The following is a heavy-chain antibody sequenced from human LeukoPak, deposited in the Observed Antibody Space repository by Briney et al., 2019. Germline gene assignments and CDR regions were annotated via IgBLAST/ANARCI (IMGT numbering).Heavy chain of an antibody. CDR1: GFTFSSYG. D-gene: IGHD3-10*01. CDR2: ISYDGSNK. CDR3: ARAVGPYDY. J-gene: IGHJ4*02. V-gene: IGHV3-30*03. Sequence: GGSLRLSCAATGFTFSSYGMHWVRQPPGKGLEWVAFISYDGSNKYYVDDVKGRFTISRDNSKNTLYLEVNSLRAEDTAVYYCARAVGPYDYWGQGTPVTVSS.